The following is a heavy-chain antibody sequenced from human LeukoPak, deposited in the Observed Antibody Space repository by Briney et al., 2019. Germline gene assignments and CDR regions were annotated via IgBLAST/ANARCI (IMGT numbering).Heavy chain of an antibody. CDR1: GYSFSTCW. D-gene: IGHD1-1*01. Sequence: GESLEISCKGFGYSFSTCWIGWVRQLPGKGLEWMGVIYPGDSDTIYSPSFRDQVTMSADRSISTAYLQWGSLKASDTAIYYCARWATGSSGFDYWGQGSLVTVSS. CDR2: IYPGDSDT. J-gene: IGHJ4*02. CDR3: ARWATGSSGFDY. V-gene: IGHV5-51*01.